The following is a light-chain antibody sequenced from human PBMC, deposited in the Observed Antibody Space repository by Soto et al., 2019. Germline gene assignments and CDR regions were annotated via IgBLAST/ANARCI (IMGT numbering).Light chain of an antibody. Sequence: QAVVTQPPSVSGAPGQRVTISCTGSSSNIGAGYEVHWYQQLLGTAPKLLINGTSNRPSGVPVRFSGSKSGTSASLAITGLQAEYEAYYYCQSYDIRLRVVFGGGTKLTVL. CDR1: SSNIGAGYE. CDR2: GTS. V-gene: IGLV1-40*01. CDR3: QSYDIRLRVV. J-gene: IGLJ2*01.